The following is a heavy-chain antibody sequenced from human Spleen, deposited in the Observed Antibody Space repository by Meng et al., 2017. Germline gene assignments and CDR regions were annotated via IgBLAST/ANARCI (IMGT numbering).Heavy chain of an antibody. Sequence: QVQLLQSGAEVKKPWSSVKVSCKASGGSFSSYAFSWVRQAPGQGLEWMGGIIPMLGTANYAQKFQGRVRITADKSTSTAYMELSSLRSEDTAVYYCARGGELDSWGQGTLVTVSS. CDR2: IIPMLGTA. J-gene: IGHJ4*02. V-gene: IGHV1-69*06. CDR1: GGSFSSYA. CDR3: ARGGELDS.